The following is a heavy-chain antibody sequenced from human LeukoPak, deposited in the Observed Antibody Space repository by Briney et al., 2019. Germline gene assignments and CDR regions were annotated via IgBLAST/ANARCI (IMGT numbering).Heavy chain of an antibody. J-gene: IGHJ6*03. CDR3: ARACGGSSGYYPREYYYYYMDV. V-gene: IGHV1-18*04. CDR1: GYTFTSYY. D-gene: IGHD3-22*01. Sequence: ASVKVSCKASGYTFTSYYMHWVRQAPGQGLEWMGWISAYNGNTNYAQKLQGRVTMTTDTSTSTAYMELRSLRSDDTAVYYCARACGGSSGYYPREYYYYYMDVWGKGTTVTISS. CDR2: ISAYNGNT.